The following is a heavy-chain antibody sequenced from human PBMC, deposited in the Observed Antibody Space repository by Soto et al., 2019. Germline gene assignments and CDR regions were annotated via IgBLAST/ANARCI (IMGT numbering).Heavy chain of an antibody. Sequence: EVRLLESGGGLVQSGGSLRLSCAASGFTFSSYAMSWVRQAPGKGLEWVSTINDSGGGTYYADSVKGRFTISRDKSKNTLYLQMNNLRVEDTAVYYCAKLSGTTHYWGQGTLVIVSS. J-gene: IGHJ4*02. CDR3: AKLSGTTHY. CDR2: INDSGGGT. V-gene: IGHV3-23*01. CDR1: GFTFSSYA. D-gene: IGHD1-1*01.